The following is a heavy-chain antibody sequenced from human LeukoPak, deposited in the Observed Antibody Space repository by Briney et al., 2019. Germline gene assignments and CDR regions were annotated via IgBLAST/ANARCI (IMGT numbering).Heavy chain of an antibody. D-gene: IGHD6-13*01. J-gene: IGHJ4*02. CDR3: SRERAAAGGGDY. Sequence: SVKVSCKTSGGTFNIHAINWVRQAPGQGLEWMGVIIPIFGTANYAQKLVGRVTITADESKSTAYMEMNSLTSEDTAVYYCSRERAAAGGGDYWGQGTLVTVSS. CDR1: GGTFNIHA. V-gene: IGHV1-69*13. CDR2: IIPIFGTA.